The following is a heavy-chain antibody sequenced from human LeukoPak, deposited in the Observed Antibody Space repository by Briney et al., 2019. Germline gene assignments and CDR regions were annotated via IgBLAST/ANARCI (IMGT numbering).Heavy chain of an antibody. CDR3: ARERTLTSCYDY. CDR1: GYTFTGYY. J-gene: IGHJ4*02. D-gene: IGHD2-15*01. Sequence: ASVKVSCKASGYTFTGYYMHWVRQAPGQGLEWMGWINPNSGGTNYAQKFQGRVTMTRDTSISAAYMELSRLRSDDTAVYYCARERTLTSCYDYWGQGTLVTVSS. CDR2: INPNSGGT. V-gene: IGHV1-2*02.